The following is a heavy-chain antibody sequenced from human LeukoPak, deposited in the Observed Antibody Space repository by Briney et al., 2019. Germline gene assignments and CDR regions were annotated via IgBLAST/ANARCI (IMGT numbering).Heavy chain of an antibody. CDR3: ARDRPITVFGVVILP. V-gene: IGHV3-7*01. CDR1: GFTFDDYG. Sequence: GGSLRLSCAASGFTFDDYGMSWVRQAPGKGLEWVANINENGSEKNYVDSVRGRFTISRDNAKNSVYLQMNSLRAEDTAVYYCARDRPITVFGVVILPWGQGTLVTVSS. CDR2: INENGSEK. J-gene: IGHJ5*02. D-gene: IGHD3-3*01.